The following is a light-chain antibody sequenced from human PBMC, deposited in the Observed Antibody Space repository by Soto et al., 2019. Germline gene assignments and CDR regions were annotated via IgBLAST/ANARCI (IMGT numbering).Light chain of an antibody. CDR1: SGSIASDY. CDR2: EDS. CDR3: QSVDGKYVV. J-gene: IGLJ2*01. Sequence: NFMLTQPHSVSESPGQTVTISCTRSSGSIASDYVQWYQQRPGSAPINVIFEDSQRPSGVPDRFSGSIDCSSNSASLTISRLTTEDAADYYCQSVDGKYVVFGGGTKLTVL. V-gene: IGLV6-57*04.